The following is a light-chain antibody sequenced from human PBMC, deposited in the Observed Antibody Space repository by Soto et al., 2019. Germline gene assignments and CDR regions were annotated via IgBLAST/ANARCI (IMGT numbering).Light chain of an antibody. CDR3: QERSNWPRVT. Sequence: EIVLTQSPATLSLSPGERATLSCRASQSVSSYLAWYQQKPGKAPRLLIYDASNRATGIPARFSGSGSGTDFTLTISSLEPEDFAVYYCQERSNWPRVTFGPGTKVDIK. J-gene: IGKJ3*01. CDR2: DAS. CDR1: QSVSSY. V-gene: IGKV3-11*01.